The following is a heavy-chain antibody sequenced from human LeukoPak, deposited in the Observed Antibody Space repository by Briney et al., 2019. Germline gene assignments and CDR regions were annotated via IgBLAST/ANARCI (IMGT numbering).Heavy chain of an antibody. D-gene: IGHD3-10*01. V-gene: IGHV4-59*08. CDR2: IYYSGST. CDR3: ARRVTMVRGAPRWFDP. Sequence: SETLSLTCTVSGGSISSYYWSWIRQPPGKGLEWIGYIYYSGSTNYNPSLKSRVTISVDTSKNQFSLKLGSVTAAVTAVYYCARRVTMVRGAPRWFDPWGQGTLVTVSS. J-gene: IGHJ5*02. CDR1: GGSISSYY.